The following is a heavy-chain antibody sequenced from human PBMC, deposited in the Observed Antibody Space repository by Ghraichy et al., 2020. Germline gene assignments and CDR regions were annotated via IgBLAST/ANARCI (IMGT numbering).Heavy chain of an antibody. Sequence: GGSLRLSCTTSGFTFNTYAMSWVRQAPGKGLEWVSTISDSGFSTYYADSVKGRFTISRDNSKNMLYLQMNNLRGEDTAVYYCVKRSLYAPRSYFENWGQGNLVTVSS. CDR3: VKRSLYAPRSYFEN. CDR1: GFTFNTYA. V-gene: IGHV3-23*01. J-gene: IGHJ4*02. CDR2: ISDSGFST. D-gene: IGHD2/OR15-2a*01.